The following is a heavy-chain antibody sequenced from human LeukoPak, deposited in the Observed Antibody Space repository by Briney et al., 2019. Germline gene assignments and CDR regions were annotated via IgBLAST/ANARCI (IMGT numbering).Heavy chain of an antibody. V-gene: IGHV3-23*01. CDR3: AKVRGGIIGTQDAFDI. CDR2: ISGSGGST. J-gene: IGHJ3*02. CDR1: GFTFSSYA. Sequence: AGGSLRLSCAASGFTFSSYAMSWVRQAPGKGLEWVSAISGSGGSTYYADSVKGRFTISRDNSKNTLYLQMNSVGAEDTAVYYCAKVRGGIIGTQDAFDIWGQGTLVTVSS. D-gene: IGHD1-20*01.